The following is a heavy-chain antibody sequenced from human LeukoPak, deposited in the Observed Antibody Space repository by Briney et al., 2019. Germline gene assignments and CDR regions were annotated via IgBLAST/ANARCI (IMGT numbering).Heavy chain of an antibody. CDR2: INHSGST. J-gene: IGHJ1*01. D-gene: IGHD3-10*01. CDR1: GGSISSSSYY. Sequence: SETLSLTCTVSGGSISSSSYYWGWIRQPPGKGLEWIGEINHSGSTNYNPSLKSRVTISVDTSKNQFSLKLSSVTAADTAVYYCARATYYYGSGSYRGYFQHWGQGTLVTVSS. V-gene: IGHV4-39*07. CDR3: ARATYYYGSGSYRGYFQH.